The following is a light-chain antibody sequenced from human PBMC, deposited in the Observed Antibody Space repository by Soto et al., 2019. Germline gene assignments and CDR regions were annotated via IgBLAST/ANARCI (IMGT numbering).Light chain of an antibody. CDR1: QSVGNN. V-gene: IGKV3D-15*01. CDR2: GAS. Sequence: EIVLTQSPATLSLSPGERATLSCRASQSVGNNLAWYQQKPGQAPGLLIYGASSRATGIPARFSGSGSGTEFTLTISSLQPDDFATYYCQQYNSYSWTFGQGTKVDIK. J-gene: IGKJ1*01. CDR3: QQYNSYSWT.